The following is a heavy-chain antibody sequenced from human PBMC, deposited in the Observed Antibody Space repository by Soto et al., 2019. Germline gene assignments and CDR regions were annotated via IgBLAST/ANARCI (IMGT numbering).Heavy chain of an antibody. CDR3: AKDQGSSWYEIDY. D-gene: IGHD6-13*01. V-gene: IGHV3-23*01. CDR2: ISGSGGST. J-gene: IGHJ4*02. Sequence: PGGSLILSCASSGFTFSNYAVTWVRQAPGKGLEWVSTISGSGGSTYYADSVKGRFTISRDNSKNTLYLQMNSLRAEDTAVYYCAKDQGSSWYEIDYWGQGT. CDR1: GFTFSNYA.